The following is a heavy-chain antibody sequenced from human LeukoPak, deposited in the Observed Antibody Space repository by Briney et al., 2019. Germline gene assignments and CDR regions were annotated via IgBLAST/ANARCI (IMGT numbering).Heavy chain of an antibody. Sequence: SETLSLTCTVSGGSISSSSYYWGWIRQPPGKGLEWIGSIYYSGSTYYNPSLKSRVTISVDTSKDQFSLKLSSVTAADTAVYYCAGHHPRNTVDFWGQGTLVTVSS. J-gene: IGHJ4*02. CDR2: IYYSGST. D-gene: IGHD2/OR15-2a*01. V-gene: IGHV4-39*01. CDR3: AGHHPRNTVDF. CDR1: GGSISSSSYY.